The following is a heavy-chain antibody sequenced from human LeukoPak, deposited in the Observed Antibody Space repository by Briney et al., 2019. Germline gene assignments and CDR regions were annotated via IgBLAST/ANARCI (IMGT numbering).Heavy chain of an antibody. Sequence: TSETLSLTCTVSGASVGSAGYYWSWIRQPPGGGLEWIGYIYYISNTNYNPSLRSRVTMSVDPSKNQFSLKLNSVTAADTAVYYCERTQSQSGSYRYYFGYRGQGTLVTVSS. CDR1: GASVGSAGYY. V-gene: IGHV4-61*08. CDR3: ERTQSQSGSYRYYFGY. J-gene: IGHJ4*02. CDR2: IYYISNT. D-gene: IGHD1-26*01.